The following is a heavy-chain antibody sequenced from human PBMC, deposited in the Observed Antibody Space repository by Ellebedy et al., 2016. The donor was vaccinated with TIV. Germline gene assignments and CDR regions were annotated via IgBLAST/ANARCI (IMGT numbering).Heavy chain of an antibody. J-gene: IGHJ6*03. V-gene: IGHV6-1*01. D-gene: IGHD3-10*02. CDR1: GDSVSTNSAA. CDR2: TYYKSKWYN. CDR3: ARVPLVRGASVENYYYYLDV. Sequence: SQTLSLTCAISGDSVSTNSAAWNWIRQSPSRGLEWLGRTYYKSKWYNDYAVSVKSRITINPDTSKNQFSLQLNSVTPEDTAVYYCARVPLVRGASVENYYYYLDVWGKGTTVTVSS.